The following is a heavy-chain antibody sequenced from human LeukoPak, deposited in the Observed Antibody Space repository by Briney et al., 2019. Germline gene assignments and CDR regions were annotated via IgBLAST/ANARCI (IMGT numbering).Heavy chain of an antibody. J-gene: IGHJ6*03. Sequence: SETLSLTCTVSGGPIFSYYWSWIGQTAGKGLEWIGRLYPGVGTDYNPSLKSRVTMSVDTSKKQFALKLSAVTAADTAVYYCARLKFYDSTGYSPGHYMGVWGQGTTVTVSS. CDR3: ARLKFYDSTGYSPGHYMGV. CDR1: GGPIFSYY. V-gene: IGHV4-4*07. CDR2: LYPGVGT. D-gene: IGHD3-22*01.